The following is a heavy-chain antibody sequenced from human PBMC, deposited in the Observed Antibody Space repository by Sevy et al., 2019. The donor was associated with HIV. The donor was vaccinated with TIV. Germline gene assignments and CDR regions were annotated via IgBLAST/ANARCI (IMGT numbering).Heavy chain of an antibody. CDR3: AKWGGGHYDPDEIGYYFYYYNMDV. D-gene: IGHD3-22*01. CDR1: GFSFDSYG. CDR2: ISGSGTRT. J-gene: IGHJ6*03. Sequence: GGSLRLSCAVSGFSFDSYGMTWVRQAPGKGLEWVSGISGSGTRTYYADSVKGRFSISRDNSKNRLYLQMNSLRSEDTALYYFAKWGGGHYDPDEIGYYFYYYNMDVWGKGTTVTVSS. V-gene: IGHV3-23*01.